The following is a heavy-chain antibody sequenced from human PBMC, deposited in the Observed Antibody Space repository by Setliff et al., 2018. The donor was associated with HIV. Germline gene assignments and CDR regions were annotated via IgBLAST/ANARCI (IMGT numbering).Heavy chain of an antibody. J-gene: IGHJ4*02. Sequence: SETLSLTCTVSDDPINSFYWSWIRQPPGKGLEWIGYIYTSGSTNYNPSLEGQDTLSVDPSKSQFSLKLTSVTAADTALYYCVTTDYFYGRNNFEYWGQGALVTVS. CDR1: DDPINSFY. CDR3: VTTDYFYGRNNFEY. D-gene: IGHD3-10*01. V-gene: IGHV4-4*09. CDR2: IYTSGST.